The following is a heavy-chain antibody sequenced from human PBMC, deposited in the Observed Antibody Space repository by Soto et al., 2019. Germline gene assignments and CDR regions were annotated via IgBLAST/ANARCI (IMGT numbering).Heavy chain of an antibody. CDR1: GGSFSGYY. Sequence: SETLSLTCAVYGGSFSGYYWSWIRQPPGKGLEWIREINHSGSTNYNPSLKSRVTISVDTSKNQFSLKLSSVTAADTAVYYCAGSYLSDYYAFDIWGQGTMVTVSS. J-gene: IGHJ3*02. CDR2: INHSGST. CDR3: AGSYLSDYYAFDI. D-gene: IGHD4-17*01. V-gene: IGHV4-34*01.